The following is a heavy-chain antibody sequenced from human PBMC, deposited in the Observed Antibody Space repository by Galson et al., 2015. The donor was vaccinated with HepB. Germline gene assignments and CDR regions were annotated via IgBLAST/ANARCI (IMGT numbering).Heavy chain of an antibody. CDR1: GFTFSGYS. J-gene: IGHJ4*02. CDR2: ISGSSTPI. V-gene: IGHV3-48*02. D-gene: IGHD1-26*01. CDR3: ARYRGSYAGSFDY. Sequence: SLRLSCAASGFTFSGYSMNWVRQAPGKGLEWVSYISGSSTPIYYADSVKGRFTISRDNAQNSLYLQMNSLRDEDTAVYYCARYRGSYAGSFDYWGQGILVIVSS.